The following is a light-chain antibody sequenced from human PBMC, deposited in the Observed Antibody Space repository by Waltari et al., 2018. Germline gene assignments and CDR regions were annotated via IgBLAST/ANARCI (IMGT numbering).Light chain of an antibody. V-gene: IGLV2-14*03. CDR3: SSYISSDTLEL. J-gene: IGLJ2*01. CDR1: SSDVGGYNY. CDR2: DVR. Sequence: HSALTQPASVSGSPGQSITISCTGTSSDVGGYNYVSWYQQHPGKAPKLMIYDVRNRPSGLSNRFSGSKSGNTASLTISWLQAEDEADYYCSSYISSDTLELFGGGTSLTVL.